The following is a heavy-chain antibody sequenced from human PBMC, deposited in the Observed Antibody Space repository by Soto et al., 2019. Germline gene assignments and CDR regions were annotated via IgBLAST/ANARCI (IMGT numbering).Heavy chain of an antibody. CDR1: GFTFSSYG. D-gene: IGHD6-13*01. CDR2: IWYDGSNK. V-gene: IGHV3-33*01. CDR3: AREGIAAAGIIDYYYGMDV. J-gene: IGHJ6*02. Sequence: GGSLRLSCAASGFTFSSYGMHWVRQAPGKGLEWVAVIWYDGSNKYYADSVKGRFTISRDNSKNTLYLQMNSLRAEDTAVYYCAREGIAAAGIIDYYYGMDVWGQGTTVTVSS.